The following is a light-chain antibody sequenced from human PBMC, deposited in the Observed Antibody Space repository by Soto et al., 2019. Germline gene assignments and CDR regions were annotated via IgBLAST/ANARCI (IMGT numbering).Light chain of an antibody. CDR3: QQYYTTPWT. V-gene: IGKV4-1*01. CDR2: WAS. Sequence: DIVMTQSPDSLAVSLVDMATINCKSSQIVLYSSNNKNYLAWYQQKPGQPPKALIYWASTRESGVPDRFSGSGSGTDFTLTISSLQAEDVAVYYCQQYYTTPWTFGQGTKVDI. J-gene: IGKJ1*01. CDR1: QIVLYSSNNKNY.